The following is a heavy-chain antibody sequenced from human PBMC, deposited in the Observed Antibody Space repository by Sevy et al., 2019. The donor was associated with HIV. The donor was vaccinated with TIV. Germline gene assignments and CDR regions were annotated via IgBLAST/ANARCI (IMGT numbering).Heavy chain of an antibody. J-gene: IGHJ4*02. D-gene: IGHD5-18*01. CDR1: GFTFSSYW. V-gene: IGHV3-7*01. Sequence: GGSLRLSCAASGFTFSSYWMSWVRQAPGKGLEWVANIKRDGSEKYYVDTVKGRFTIPRDNAKNSLYLQMNSLRAEDTAVYYCARAKRRTSVDTAMVSDFDYWGQGTLVTVSS. CDR3: ARAKRRTSVDTAMVSDFDY. CDR2: IKRDGSEK.